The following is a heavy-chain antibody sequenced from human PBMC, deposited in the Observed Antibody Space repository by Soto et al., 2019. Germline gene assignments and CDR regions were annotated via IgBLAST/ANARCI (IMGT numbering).Heavy chain of an antibody. V-gene: IGHV4-30-2*01. J-gene: IGHJ4*02. CDR1: GGPIRSGGYS. D-gene: IGHD3-10*01. CDR2: IYHSGST. Sequence: PSETLSLTCAVSGGPIRSGGYSWSWIRQPPGKGLEWIGYIYHSGSTYYNPSLKSRVTISVDRSKNQFSLKLSSVTAADTAVYYCARAVLLWFGENYGEGYFHYWGQGTLVTVSS. CDR3: ARAVLLWFGENYGEGYFHY.